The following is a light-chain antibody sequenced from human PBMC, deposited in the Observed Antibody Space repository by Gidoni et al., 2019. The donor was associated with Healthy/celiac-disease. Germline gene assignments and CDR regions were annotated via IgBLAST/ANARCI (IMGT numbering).Light chain of an antibody. CDR1: QSVSSTY. CDR3: QQGA. V-gene: IGKV3-20*01. Sequence: EIVLTQSPGTLSVSPGESATLSCRASQSVSSTYLAWYQQKPGQAPRLLIYGASSRVTGVPDRFSGSGSGTDFTLTISRLEPEDFAVYYCQQGAFGQGTKVEMK. J-gene: IGKJ1*01. CDR2: GAS.